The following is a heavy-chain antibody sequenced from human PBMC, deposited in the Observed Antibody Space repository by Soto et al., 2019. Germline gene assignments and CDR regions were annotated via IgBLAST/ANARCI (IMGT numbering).Heavy chain of an antibody. CDR2: ISRSSTYT. CDR1: GFTFSDYY. V-gene: IGHV3-11*05. Sequence: PGGSLRLSCAASGFTFSDYYMNWIRQAPGKGLEWVSYISRSSTYTNYADSVKGRFTISRDNAKNSLYLQMNSLRAEDTAVYYCARDHYGPGWFDPWGQGTLVTVSS. D-gene: IGHD3-10*01. J-gene: IGHJ5*02. CDR3: ARDHYGPGWFDP.